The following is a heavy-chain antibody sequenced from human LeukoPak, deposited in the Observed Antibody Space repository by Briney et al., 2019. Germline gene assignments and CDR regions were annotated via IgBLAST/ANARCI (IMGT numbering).Heavy chain of an antibody. CDR2: ISSSSSYI. J-gene: IGHJ4*02. CDR1: GFTFSSYS. V-gene: IGHV3-21*01. CDR3: ARGMLCSSTSCSETGY. Sequence: GGSLRLSCAASGFTFSSYSINWVRQAPGKGLEWVSSISSSSSYIYYADSVKGRFTISRDNAKNSLYLQMNSLRAEDTAVYYCARGMLCSSTSCSETGYWGQGTLVTVSS. D-gene: IGHD2-2*01.